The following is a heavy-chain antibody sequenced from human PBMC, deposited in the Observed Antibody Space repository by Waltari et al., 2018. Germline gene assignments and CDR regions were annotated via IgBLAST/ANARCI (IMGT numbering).Heavy chain of an antibody. CDR2: IYHSGGP. J-gene: IGHJ3*02. Sequence: QVQLQESGPGLVKPSETLSLTCAVSGYSISSGYYWGWIRQPPGKGLEWIGSIYHSGGPSYNPSLKSRVTISVDTSKNQFSLKLSSVTAADTAVYYCARRAGGYDDAFDIWGQGTMVTVSS. CDR1: GYSISSGYY. V-gene: IGHV4-38-2*01. D-gene: IGHD5-12*01. CDR3: ARRAGGYDDAFDI.